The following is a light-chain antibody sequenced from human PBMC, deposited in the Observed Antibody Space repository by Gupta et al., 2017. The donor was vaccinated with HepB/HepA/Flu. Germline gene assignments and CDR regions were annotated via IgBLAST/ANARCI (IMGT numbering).Light chain of an antibody. Sequence: EIVLQYSLGPPPLSQGERATLSCRASQSVSSSYLAWYQQKPVQAPRLLNYGASSRATGTPDRISGSGSGTDFTLTISRIEPEDFTVYYCRQYGSSLWTFGQGTRVKIK. CDR1: QSVSSSY. J-gene: IGKJ1*01. CDR3: RQYGSSLWT. V-gene: IGKV3-20*01. CDR2: GAS.